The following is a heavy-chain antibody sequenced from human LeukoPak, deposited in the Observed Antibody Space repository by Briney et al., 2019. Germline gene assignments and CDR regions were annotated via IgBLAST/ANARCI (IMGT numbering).Heavy chain of an antibody. CDR1: GFTFSSYW. CDR3: ARDGRIAAAGTPEDY. V-gene: IGHV3-7*05. J-gene: IGHJ4*02. Sequence: GGSQRLSCAASGFTFSSYWMSWVRQAPGKGLEWVANIKQDGSEKYYVDSVKGRFTISRDNAKNSLYLQMNSLRAEDTAVYYCARDGRIAAAGTPEDYWGQGTLVTVSS. D-gene: IGHD6-13*01. CDR2: IKQDGSEK.